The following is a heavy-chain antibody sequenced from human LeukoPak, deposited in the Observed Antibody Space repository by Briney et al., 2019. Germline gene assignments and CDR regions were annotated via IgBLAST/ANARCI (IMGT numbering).Heavy chain of an antibody. CDR1: GFTFSSYS. V-gene: IGHV3-21*01. Sequence: GGSLRLSCAASGFTFSSYSMNWVRQAPGKVLEWVSSISSSSSYIYYADSVKGRFTISRDNAKNSLYLQMNSLRAEDTAVYYCARVGGSPDYYYMDVWGKGTTVTVSS. J-gene: IGHJ6*03. D-gene: IGHD1-26*01. CDR3: ARVGGSPDYYYMDV. CDR2: ISSSSSYI.